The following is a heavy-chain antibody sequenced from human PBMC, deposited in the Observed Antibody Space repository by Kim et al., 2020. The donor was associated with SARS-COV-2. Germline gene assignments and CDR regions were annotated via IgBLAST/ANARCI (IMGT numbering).Heavy chain of an antibody. CDR1: GFTFSDYY. CDR3: ARDWYHSSGWYYFDY. CDR2: ISSSSRYT. D-gene: IGHD6-19*01. V-gene: IGHV3-11*06. J-gene: IGHJ4*02. Sequence: GGSLRLSCAASGFTFSDYYMSWIRQAPGKGLEWVSYISSSSRYTNYADSVKGRFTISRDNAKNSLYLQMNSLRAEDTAVYYCARDWYHSSGWYYFDYWGRGTLVTVSP.